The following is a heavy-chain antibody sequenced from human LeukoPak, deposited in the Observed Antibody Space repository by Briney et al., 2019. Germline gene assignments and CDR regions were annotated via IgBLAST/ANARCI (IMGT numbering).Heavy chain of an antibody. J-gene: IGHJ3*02. CDR3: ARRRSRTAMVSGYAFDI. CDR1: GYSFTIYW. V-gene: IGHV5-51*01. D-gene: IGHD5-18*01. CDR2: IYPGDSDT. Sequence: GESLKISCKGSGYSFTIYWIGWVRQMPGKGLEWMGIIYPGDSDTRYSPSFQGQVTISADKSISTAYLQWSSLKASDTAMYYCARRRSRTAMVSGYAFDIWGQGTMVTVSS.